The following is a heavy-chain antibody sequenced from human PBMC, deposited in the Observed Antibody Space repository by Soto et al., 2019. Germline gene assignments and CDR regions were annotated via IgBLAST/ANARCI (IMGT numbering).Heavy chain of an antibody. J-gene: IGHJ4*02. Sequence: LETLSLTCAVYGGSFSGYYWTWIRQPPGTGLEWIGEINHSGSTNYNPSLKSRVTISVDTSKNQFSLKLTSVTAADTVVYYCAKQSGSGSYYNVGSGGHFDYWGQGTLVTVSS. V-gene: IGHV4-34*01. CDR2: INHSGST. D-gene: IGHD3-10*01. CDR1: GGSFSGYY. CDR3: AKQSGSGSYYNVGSGGHFDY.